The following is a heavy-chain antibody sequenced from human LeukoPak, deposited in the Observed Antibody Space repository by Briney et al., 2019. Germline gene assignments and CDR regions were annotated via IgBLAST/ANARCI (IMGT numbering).Heavy chain of an antibody. J-gene: IGHJ4*02. CDR1: GFTFDDYT. Sequence: GSLILSCAASGFTFDDYTMHWVRQAPGKGLEWVSLISWDGGSTYYADSVKGRFTISRDNSKNSLYLQMNSLRTEDTALYFCAKDHYYGSGSYSRWVYFDYWGQGTLVTVSS. V-gene: IGHV3-43*01. CDR2: ISWDGGST. D-gene: IGHD3-10*01. CDR3: AKDHYYGSGSYSRWVYFDY.